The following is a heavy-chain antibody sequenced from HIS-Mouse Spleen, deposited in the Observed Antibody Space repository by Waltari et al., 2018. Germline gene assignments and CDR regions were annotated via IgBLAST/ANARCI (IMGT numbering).Heavy chain of an antibody. V-gene: IGHV3-21*01. D-gene: IGHD6-13*01. Sequence: EVQLVESGGGLVKPGGSLRLSCAASGFNFSSYSMNRVRQAPGKGLEWVSSISSSSSYIYYADSVKGRFTISRDNAKNSLYLQMNSLRAEDTAVYYCASHAALSAFDIWGQGTMVTVSS. CDR2: ISSSSSYI. CDR1: GFNFSSYS. J-gene: IGHJ3*02. CDR3: ASHAALSAFDI.